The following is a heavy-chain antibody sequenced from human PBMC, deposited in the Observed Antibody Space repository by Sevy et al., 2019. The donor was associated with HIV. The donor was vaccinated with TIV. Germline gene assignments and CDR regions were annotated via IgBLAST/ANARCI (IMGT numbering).Heavy chain of an antibody. J-gene: IGHJ6*02. D-gene: IGHD1-26*01. Sequence: GGSLRLSCAASGVTFSSYGIHWVRQAPGKGLEWVAVISYDGSKKNHAESMKGRFTISRDNSKNTLYLEMSSLRPEDTAVYYCGHSSGLYGYYYGMDVWGQGTTVTVSS. CDR2: ISYDGSKK. CDR1: GVTFSSYG. V-gene: IGHV3-30*03. CDR3: GHSSGLYGYYYGMDV.